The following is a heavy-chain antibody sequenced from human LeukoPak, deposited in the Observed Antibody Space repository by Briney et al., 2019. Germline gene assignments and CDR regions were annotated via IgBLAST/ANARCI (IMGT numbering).Heavy chain of an antibody. CDR1: GGSISSSSYD. Sequence: SETLSLTCTVSGGSISSSSYDWGWIRQPPGKGLEWIGSIYYSGSTYYNPSLKSRVTISVDTSKNQFSLKLSSVTAADTAVYYCARLRCSSTSCYIRYYYYMDVWGKGTTVTVSS. V-gene: IGHV4-39*01. D-gene: IGHD2-2*02. CDR3: ARLRCSSTSCYIRYYYYMDV. J-gene: IGHJ6*03. CDR2: IYYSGST.